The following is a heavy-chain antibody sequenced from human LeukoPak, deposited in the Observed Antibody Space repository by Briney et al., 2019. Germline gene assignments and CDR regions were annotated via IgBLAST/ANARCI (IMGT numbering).Heavy chain of an antibody. Sequence: PGGSLRLSCTASGFTFGDYAMSWVRQAPGKGLEWVANIKQDGSEKYYVDSVKGRFTISRDNAKNSLYLQMNSLRAEDTAVYYCARDTPAVVVVAATPEHYFDYWGQGTLVTVSS. CDR2: IKQDGSEK. V-gene: IGHV3-7*01. J-gene: IGHJ4*02. CDR3: ARDTPAVVVVAATPEHYFDY. D-gene: IGHD2-15*01. CDR1: GFTFGDYA.